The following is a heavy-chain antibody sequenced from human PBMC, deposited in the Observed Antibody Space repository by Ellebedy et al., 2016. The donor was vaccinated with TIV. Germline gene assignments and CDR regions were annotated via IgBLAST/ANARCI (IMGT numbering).Heavy chain of an antibody. Sequence: GGSLRLSXAASGFTFSSYDMHWVRQAPGKGLEWVAVISYDGSNKYYADSVKGRFTISRDNAKNSLYLQMNSLRAEDTAVYYCARGWARATIDTPMGWGQGTLVTVSS. CDR1: GFTFSSYD. D-gene: IGHD5-12*01. J-gene: IGHJ4*02. V-gene: IGHV3-30-3*01. CDR2: ISYDGSNK. CDR3: ARGWARATIDTPMG.